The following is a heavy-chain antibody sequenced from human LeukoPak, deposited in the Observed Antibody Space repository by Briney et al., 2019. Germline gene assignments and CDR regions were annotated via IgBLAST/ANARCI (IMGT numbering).Heavy chain of an antibody. V-gene: IGHV3-30*02. CDR3: ANSLGYCSSTSCYDLFDY. J-gene: IGHJ4*02. CDR1: GFTFSSYG. Sequence: GGSLRRSCAASGFTFSSYGMHWVRQAPGKGLEGVAFIRYDGSNKYYADSVKGRFTISRDNSKNTLYLQMNSLRAEDTAVYYCANSLGYCSSTSCYDLFDYWGQGTLVTVSS. D-gene: IGHD2-2*01. CDR2: IRYDGSNK.